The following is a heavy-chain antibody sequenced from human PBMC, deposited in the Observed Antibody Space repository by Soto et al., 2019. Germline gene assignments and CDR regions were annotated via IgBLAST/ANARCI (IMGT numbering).Heavy chain of an antibody. Sequence: TLSLTCTVSGDSISSYYWSWIRQPPGKGLEWIGYIYYSGSTNYNPSLKSRVTISVDTSKNQFSLKLNSMTAADTAVYYCARHNYGSGSTYFDYWGQGTLVTVSS. CDR3: ARHNYGSGSTYFDY. J-gene: IGHJ4*02. D-gene: IGHD3-10*01. CDR2: IYYSGST. V-gene: IGHV4-59*08. CDR1: GDSISSYY.